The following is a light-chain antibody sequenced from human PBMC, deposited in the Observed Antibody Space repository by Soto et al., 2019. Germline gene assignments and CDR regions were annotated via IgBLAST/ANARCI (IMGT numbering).Light chain of an antibody. CDR3: ASYTSSRPYV. CDR2: EVS. Sequence: QSVLTQPASVSGSPGQSITISCTGTSSDVGGYFYVSWYQHHPGKAPKLIISEVSNRPPGVSHRFSGSKSGNTASLTISGLQADDEADYYCASYTSSRPYVFGTGTKLTVL. J-gene: IGLJ1*01. V-gene: IGLV2-14*01. CDR1: SSDVGGYFY.